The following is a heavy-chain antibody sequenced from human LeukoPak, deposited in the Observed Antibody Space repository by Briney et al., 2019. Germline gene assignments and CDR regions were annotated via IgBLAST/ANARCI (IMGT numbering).Heavy chain of an antibody. CDR1: GGSIGSSNYY. J-gene: IGHJ4*02. CDR2: IYYSGST. V-gene: IGHV4-39*01. CDR3: ARRVAAAGHFDY. Sequence: PSETLSLTCTVSGGSIGSSNYYWGWIRQPPGKGLEWIGSIYYSGSTYYNPSLKSRVTISVDMSKNQFSLKLSSVTAADTAVYYCARRVAAAGHFDYWGQGTLVTVSS. D-gene: IGHD6-13*01.